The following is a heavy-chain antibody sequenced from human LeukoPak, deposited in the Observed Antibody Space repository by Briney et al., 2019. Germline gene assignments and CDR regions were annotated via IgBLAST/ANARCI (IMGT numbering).Heavy chain of an antibody. J-gene: IGHJ4*02. V-gene: IGHV3-23*01. D-gene: IGHD2-8*01. CDR2: ISGSGGST. Sequence: HPGGSLRLSCAPSGFTFSSYAMSWVRQAPGKGLKWVSAISGSGGSTYYADSVKGRFTISRDNSKNTLYLQMNSLRAEDTAVYYCAKGGGGYCTNGVCYVYWGQGTLVTVSS. CDR3: AKGGGGYCTNGVCYVY. CDR1: GFTFSSYA.